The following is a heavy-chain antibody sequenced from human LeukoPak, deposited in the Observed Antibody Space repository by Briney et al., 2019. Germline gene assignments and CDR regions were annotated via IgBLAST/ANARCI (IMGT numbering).Heavy chain of an antibody. Sequence: PGGSLRLSRAASGFTFSSYSMNWVRQAPGKGLEWVSYISSSSSTIYYADSVKGRLTISRDNAKNSLYLQMNSLRAEDTAVYYCARDRFTGRSSIWFGELITTGGQGTLVTVSS. V-gene: IGHV3-48*04. CDR1: GFTFSSYS. CDR2: ISSSSSTI. J-gene: IGHJ4*02. D-gene: IGHD3-10*01. CDR3: ARDRFTGRSSIWFGELITT.